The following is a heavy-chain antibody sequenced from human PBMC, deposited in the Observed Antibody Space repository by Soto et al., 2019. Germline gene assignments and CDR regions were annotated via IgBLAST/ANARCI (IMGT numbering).Heavy chain of an antibody. CDR3: ARVGGDSSGYYYGIGFDY. J-gene: IGHJ4*02. D-gene: IGHD3-22*01. CDR2: ISYDGSNK. Sequence: GGSLRLSCAASGFTFSSYAMHWVRQAPGKGLEWVAVISYDGSNKYYADSVKGRFTISRDNSKNTLYLQMNSLRAEDTAVYYCARVGGDSSGYYYGIGFDYWGQGTLVTVSS. V-gene: IGHV3-30-3*01. CDR1: GFTFSSYA.